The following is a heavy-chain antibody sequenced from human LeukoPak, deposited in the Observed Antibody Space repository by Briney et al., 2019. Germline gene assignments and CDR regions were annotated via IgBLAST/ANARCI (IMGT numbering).Heavy chain of an antibody. Sequence: ASVKVSCKASGYTFTGYYMHWVRQAPGQGLEWMGWINPNSGGTNYAQKFQGWVTMTRDTSISTAYMELSRLRSDDTAVYYCARGYCANGVCYMVDYWGQGTLVTVSS. D-gene: IGHD2-8*01. CDR3: ARGYCANGVCYMVDY. V-gene: IGHV1-2*04. CDR2: INPNSGGT. CDR1: GYTFTGYY. J-gene: IGHJ4*02.